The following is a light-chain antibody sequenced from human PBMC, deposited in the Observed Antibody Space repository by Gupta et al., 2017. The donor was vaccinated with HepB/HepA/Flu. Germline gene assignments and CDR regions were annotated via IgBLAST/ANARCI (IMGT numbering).Light chain of an antibody. CDR3: LQYKSYPGT. CDR1: EGIRNN. CDR2: AAS. J-gene: IGKJ1*01. V-gene: IGKV1-17*01. Sequence: DIQMTPSPSSLSASVGDRVTITCRASEGIRNNLGWFQQKQGKAPTRLIYAASSLQSGGPSRCSGSGSGTDFTITIRSLQAEDVATYYWLQYKSYPGTFGRGTKVEIK.